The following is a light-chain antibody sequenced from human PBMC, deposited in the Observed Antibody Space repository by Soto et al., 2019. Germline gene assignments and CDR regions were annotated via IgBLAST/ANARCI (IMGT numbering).Light chain of an antibody. J-gene: IGKJ2*01. V-gene: IGKV3-15*01. CDR1: QSVTTN. CDR3: QQYHSWPHT. Sequence: ETVLTQSPATLSVSPGERATFSCRASQSVTTNFAWYQQKPGQVPRLLIYGASTRATGIPARFSGSGSGTEFTLSNSSLQSDDVAMYHCQQYHSWPHTFGQGTKLEIK. CDR2: GAS.